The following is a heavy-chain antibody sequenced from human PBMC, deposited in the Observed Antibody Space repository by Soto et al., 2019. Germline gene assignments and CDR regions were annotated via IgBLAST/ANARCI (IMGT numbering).Heavy chain of an antibody. V-gene: IGHV3-30*18. J-gene: IGHJ6*02. CDR2: ISYDGSNK. D-gene: IGHD3-22*01. CDR3: AKRDYDSSGYYYYYYGMDV. CDR1: GFTFSSYG. Sequence: PGGSLRLSCAASGFTFSSYGMHWVRQAPGKGLEWVAVISYDGSNKYYADSVKGRFTISRDNSKNTLYLQMNSLRAEDTAVYYCAKRDYDSSGYYYYYYGMDVWGQGTTVTVSS.